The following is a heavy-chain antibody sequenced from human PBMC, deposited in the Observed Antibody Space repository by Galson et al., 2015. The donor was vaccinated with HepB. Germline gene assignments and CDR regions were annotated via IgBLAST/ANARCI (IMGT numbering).Heavy chain of an antibody. CDR2: ISAYNGNT. CDR1: GYTFTSYG. Sequence: SVKVSCKASGYTFTSYGISWVRQAPGQGLEWMGWISAYNGNTNYAQKLQGRVTMTTDTSTSTAYMELRSLRSDDTAVYYCAREIAAAGTVYFQHWGQGTLVTVSS. D-gene: IGHD6-13*01. V-gene: IGHV1-18*04. J-gene: IGHJ1*01. CDR3: AREIAAAGTVYFQH.